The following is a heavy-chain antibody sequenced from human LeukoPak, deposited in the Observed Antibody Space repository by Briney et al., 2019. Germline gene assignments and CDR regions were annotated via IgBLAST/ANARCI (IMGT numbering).Heavy chain of an antibody. V-gene: IGHV3-11*01. CDR3: AKAGTMVRGTYYFDY. J-gene: IGHJ4*02. CDR1: GFTFSDYY. CDR2: ISSSGSTI. Sequence: GGSLRLSCAASGFTFSDYYMSWIRQAPGKGLEWVSYISSSGSTIYYADSVKGRFTISRDNAKNSLYLQMNSLRAEDTAVYYCAKAGTMVRGTYYFDYWGQGTLVTVSS. D-gene: IGHD3-10*01.